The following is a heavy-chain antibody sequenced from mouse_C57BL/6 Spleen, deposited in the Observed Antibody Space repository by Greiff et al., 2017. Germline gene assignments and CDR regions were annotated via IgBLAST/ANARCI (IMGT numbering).Heavy chain of an antibody. Sequence: VQLQQPGAELVRPGSSVKLSCKASGYTFTSYWMHWVKQRPIQGLEWIGNIDPSDSETHYNQKFKDKATLTVDKSSSTAYMQLSGLTSDDSAVYDCARDGYYYFDYWGQGTTLTVSS. D-gene: IGHD2-3*01. J-gene: IGHJ2*01. CDR2: IDPSDSET. V-gene: IGHV1-52*01. CDR3: ARDGYYYFDY. CDR1: GYTFTSYW.